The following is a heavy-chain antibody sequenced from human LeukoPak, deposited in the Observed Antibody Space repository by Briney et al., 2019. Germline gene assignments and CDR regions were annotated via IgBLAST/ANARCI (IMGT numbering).Heavy chain of an antibody. V-gene: IGHV4-4*09. CDR1: AGSSSRYY. D-gene: IGHD2-15*01. CDR3: ARPGQSSWWVYFNY. Sequence: SETLSLTCTVSAGSSSRYYWTWLPQPPGKGLEWIGHIHTSGSTNYNPSLKSRVTMSVDTSKNQFSLRLSSVTAADTGVYYCARPGQSSWWVYFNYWGQGTLVTVSS. J-gene: IGHJ4*02. CDR2: IHTSGST.